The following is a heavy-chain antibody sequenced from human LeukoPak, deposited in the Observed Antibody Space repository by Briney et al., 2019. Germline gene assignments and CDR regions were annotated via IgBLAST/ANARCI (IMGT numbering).Heavy chain of an antibody. CDR1: GFTFSSYS. Sequence: PGGSLRLSCAASGFTFSSYSMNWVRQAPGKGLEWVSYISSSSSTIYYADSVKGRFTISRDNSKNTLYLQMNSLRAEDTAVYYCAKDRGELRYFDYWGQGTLVTVSS. CDR3: AKDRGELRYFDY. CDR2: ISSSSSTI. V-gene: IGHV3-48*01. D-gene: IGHD1-26*01. J-gene: IGHJ4*02.